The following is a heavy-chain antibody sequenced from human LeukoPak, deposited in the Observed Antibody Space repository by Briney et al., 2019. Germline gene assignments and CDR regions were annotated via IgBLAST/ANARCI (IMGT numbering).Heavy chain of an antibody. CDR3: AKGSYGSPPRVDY. V-gene: IGHV3-23*01. CDR2: ISGTGYNT. CDR1: GFTFSNYA. D-gene: IGHD6-13*01. Sequence: GGSLRLSCAASGFTFSNYAMSWVRQAPGKGLEWVSAISGTGYNTYYADSVKGRFTISRDNSKNTFYLQINTLRAEDTAVYYCAKGSYGSPPRVDYWGQGTLVTVSS. J-gene: IGHJ4*02.